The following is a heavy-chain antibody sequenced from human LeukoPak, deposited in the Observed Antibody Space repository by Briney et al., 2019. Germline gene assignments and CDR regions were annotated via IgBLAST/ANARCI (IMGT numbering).Heavy chain of an antibody. CDR1: GFTFSSYA. D-gene: IGHD2-2*01. CDR2: IYSGGST. CDR3: ARDRVEGYADY. V-gene: IGHV3-53*01. J-gene: IGHJ4*02. Sequence: GGSLRLSSAASGFTFSSYAMSWVRQAPGKGLEWVSVIYSGGSTYYADSVKGRFTISRDNSKNTLYLQMNSLRAEDTAVYYCARDRVEGYADYWGQGTLVTVSS.